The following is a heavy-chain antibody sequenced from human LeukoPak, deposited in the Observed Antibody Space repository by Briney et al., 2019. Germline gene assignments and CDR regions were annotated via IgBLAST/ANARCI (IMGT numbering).Heavy chain of an antibody. D-gene: IGHD2-15*01. J-gene: IGHJ4*02. V-gene: IGHV1-18*04. CDR1: VYTFTSHG. CDR2: ISVSDGNT. Sequence: ASVKVSCKASVYTFTSHGISCVPQAPGQGLEWMGWISVSDGNTNYAQNFQGRVTMTTDIYTSTAYMSLRSLRSDDTAVYLCTTVLGDCTRSICYSAFDHWGQGTLVTVSS. CDR3: TTVLGDCTRSICYSAFDH.